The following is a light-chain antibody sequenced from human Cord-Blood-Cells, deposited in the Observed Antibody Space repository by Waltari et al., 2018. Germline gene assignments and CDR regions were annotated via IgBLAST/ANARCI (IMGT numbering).Light chain of an antibody. CDR1: QSVSSN. CDR3: QQYNNWPWT. Sequence: EIVMTHSPATLSVSPGERATLSCRASQSVSSNLAWYQQKPGQAPRLLIYGASTRATGIPARFSGSGSGTEFTLTISSLQSEDFAVYYCQQYNNWPWTFGQGP. CDR2: GAS. J-gene: IGKJ1*01. V-gene: IGKV3-15*01.